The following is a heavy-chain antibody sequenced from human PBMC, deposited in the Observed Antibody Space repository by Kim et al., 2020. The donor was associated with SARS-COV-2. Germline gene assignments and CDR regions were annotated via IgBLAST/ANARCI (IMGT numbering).Heavy chain of an antibody. D-gene: IGHD5-12*01. V-gene: IGHV4-34*01. J-gene: IGHJ5*02. Sequence: NYNPSLKSRVTISVDTSKNQFSLKLSSVTAADTAVYYCARGDYPHNWFDPWGQGTLVTVSS. CDR3: ARGDYPHNWFDP.